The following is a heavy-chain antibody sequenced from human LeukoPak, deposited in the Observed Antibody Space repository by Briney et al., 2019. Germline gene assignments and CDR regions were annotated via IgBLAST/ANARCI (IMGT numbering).Heavy chain of an antibody. CDR2: IIHSGST. J-gene: IGHJ5*02. CDR1: GGSFSGYY. D-gene: IGHD6-19*01. Sequence: SETLSLTCAVYGGSFSGYYWSWIRQPPGKGLEWIGEIIHSGSTNYNPSLKSRVTISVDTSKNQFSLKLSSVTAADTAVYYCARRHSALRYSSGWFWFDPWGQGTLVTVSS. V-gene: IGHV4-34*12. CDR3: ARRHSALRYSSGWFWFDP.